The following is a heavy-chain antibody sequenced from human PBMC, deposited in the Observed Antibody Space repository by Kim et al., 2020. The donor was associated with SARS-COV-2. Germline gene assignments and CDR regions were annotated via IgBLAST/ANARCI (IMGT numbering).Heavy chain of an antibody. J-gene: IGHJ4*02. V-gene: IGHV3-7*03. CDR3: AGDQPVVRYFDWLHY. Sequence: DSVKGRFTISRDNAKNALYLQMNGQRAEDTAVYYCAGDQPVVRYFDWLHYWGQGTLVTVSS. D-gene: IGHD3-9*01.